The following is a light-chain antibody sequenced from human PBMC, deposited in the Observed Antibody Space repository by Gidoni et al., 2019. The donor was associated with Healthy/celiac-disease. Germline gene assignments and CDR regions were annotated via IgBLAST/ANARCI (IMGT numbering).Light chain of an antibody. Sequence: EIVMTQSPATLSVSPGARATLSCRASQSVSSNLAWYQQKPGQAPRLLIDGASTRATGIPARFSGSGSGTEFTLTISSLQSEDFAVDYCQQYNNWPRCTFGGGTKVEIK. J-gene: IGKJ4*01. CDR1: QSVSSN. V-gene: IGKV3-15*01. CDR3: QQYNNWPRCT. CDR2: GAS.